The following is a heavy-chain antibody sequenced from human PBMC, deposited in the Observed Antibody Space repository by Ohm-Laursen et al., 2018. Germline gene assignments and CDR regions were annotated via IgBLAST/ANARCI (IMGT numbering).Heavy chain of an antibody. V-gene: IGHV3-21*01. J-gene: IGHJ4*02. Sequence: ETLSLTCAASGFTFSSYSMSWVRQAPGKGLEWVSSISSGSSYIYSADSVRGRFTISRDNAKNSLYLQMNSPRAEDTAVYYCATGHSGWSQRYDYWGQGTLVTVSS. CDR2: ISSGSSYI. D-gene: IGHD6-19*01. CDR1: GFTFSSYS. CDR3: ATGHSGWSQRYDY.